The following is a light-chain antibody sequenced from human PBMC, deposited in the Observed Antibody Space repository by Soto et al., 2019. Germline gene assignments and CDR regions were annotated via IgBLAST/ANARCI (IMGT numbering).Light chain of an antibody. CDR2: GAS. J-gene: IGKJ1*01. Sequence: EIVLTQSPGTLSLSAGERATVSCRASQSVNNNFLAWYQLRPGQAPRLLISGASSRATGIPDRISGSGSGTDFTLTITRVEPEDSAMYYCPHYVGSPTFGQGTKVDIK. CDR3: PHYVGSPT. CDR1: QSVNNNF. V-gene: IGKV3-20*01.